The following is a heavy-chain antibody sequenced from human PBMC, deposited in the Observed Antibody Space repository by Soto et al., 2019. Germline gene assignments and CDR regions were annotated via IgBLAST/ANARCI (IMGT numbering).Heavy chain of an antibody. CDR1: GFTFSSYA. J-gene: IGHJ4*02. Sequence: QVQLVESGGGVVQPGRSLRLSCAASGFTFSSYAMHWVRQAPGKGLEWVAVISYDGSNKYYADSVKGRFTISRDNSKNTLYLQMNSLRAEDTAVYYCARDMELYAASVPDYWGQGTLVTVSS. V-gene: IGHV3-30-3*01. D-gene: IGHD1-26*01. CDR2: ISYDGSNK. CDR3: ARDMELYAASVPDY.